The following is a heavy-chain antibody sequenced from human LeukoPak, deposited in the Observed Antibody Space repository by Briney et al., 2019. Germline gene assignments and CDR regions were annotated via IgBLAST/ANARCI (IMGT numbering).Heavy chain of an antibody. Sequence: GGSLRLSCAASGFTFSSYAMSWFLQAPGKGLEWFSAISGSGGSTYYADSVQGRFTISRDNSKNTLYLQMNSLRAEDTAVYYCAKDKRAGAYGSGSSHYWGQGTLVTVSS. V-gene: IGHV3-23*01. CDR3: AKDKRAGAYGSGSSHY. CDR1: GFTFSSYA. CDR2: ISGSGGST. D-gene: IGHD3-10*01. J-gene: IGHJ4*02.